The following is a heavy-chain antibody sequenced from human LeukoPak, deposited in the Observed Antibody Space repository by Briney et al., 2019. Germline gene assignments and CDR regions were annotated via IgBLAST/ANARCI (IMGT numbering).Heavy chain of an antibody. CDR1: GGSISSGDYY. Sequence: SETLSLTCTVSGGSISSGDYYWTWIRQPPGKGLEWIGYIYDSESAYYNPSLKSRVTISLDTSKNQFSLKLTSVTAADTAVYYWARAFPEGFWSVPSCLGGFDYWGQGTLVTVS. CDR2: IYDSESA. CDR3: ARAFPEGFWSVPSCLGGFDY. V-gene: IGHV4-30-4*01. J-gene: IGHJ4*02. D-gene: IGHD3-3*01.